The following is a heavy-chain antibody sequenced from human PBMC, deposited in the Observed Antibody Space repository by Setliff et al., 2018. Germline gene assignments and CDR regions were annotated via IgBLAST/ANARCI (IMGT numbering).Heavy chain of an antibody. J-gene: IGHJ4*02. V-gene: IGHV4-39*02. Sequence: SETLSLTCTVSGGSINSGSYFRAWIRQPPGKGLEWIGSIRYSGSTYYNRSLNSRVTMSVDTSKSLLSLKLSSVTTTDTAVYYCAGLFRDGWNYFDSWGQGTLVTVSS. CDR3: AGLFRDGWNYFDS. CDR1: GGSINSGSYF. CDR2: IRYSGST. D-gene: IGHD2-21*01.